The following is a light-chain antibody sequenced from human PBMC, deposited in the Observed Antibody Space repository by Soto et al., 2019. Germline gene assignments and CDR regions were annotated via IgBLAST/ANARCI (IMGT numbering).Light chain of an antibody. CDR3: SSYGGFNDVL. CDR1: SSDVGGYNY. V-gene: IGLV2-8*01. J-gene: IGLJ2*01. CDR2: EVS. Sequence: QSVLTQPASVSGSPGQSITISCTGTSSDVGGYNYVSWYQQHPGKAPKLMIYEVSKRPSGIPGRFSGSKSGNTAFLTVAGLQAADEADYYCSSYGGFNDVLFGGGTKVTVL.